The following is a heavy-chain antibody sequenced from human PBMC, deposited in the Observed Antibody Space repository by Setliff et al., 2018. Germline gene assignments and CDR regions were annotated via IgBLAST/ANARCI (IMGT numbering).Heavy chain of an antibody. D-gene: IGHD3-3*02. J-gene: IGHJ4*02. CDR2: FFHTENT. V-gene: IGHV4-38-2*02. CDR3: ARHLWGRYMAESSDYMDY. Sequence: PSETLSLTCTVSGYSISSGYYWGWIRQPTGKGLEWLGSFFHTENTYYNPSLEGRVTISVDTSNNQFSLKLSSVTAADTAVYYCARHLWGRYMAESSDYMDYWGQGSLVTVS. CDR1: GYSISSGYY.